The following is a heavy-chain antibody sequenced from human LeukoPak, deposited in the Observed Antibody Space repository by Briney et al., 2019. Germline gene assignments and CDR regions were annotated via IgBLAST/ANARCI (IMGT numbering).Heavy chain of an antibody. D-gene: IGHD5-12*01. CDR3: TRGLEGFTAYDDY. CDR1: GFSVGDYA. V-gene: IGHV3-49*04. Sequence: GRSLRLSCTASGFSVGDYAMSWVRQAPGKGLGWVGFIRSKTYGGTADYAASVEGRFTISRDDSNIIAYLQMNSLKSEDTAVYYCTRGLEGFTAYDDYWGQGTLVTVSS. CDR2: IRSKTYGGTA. J-gene: IGHJ4*02.